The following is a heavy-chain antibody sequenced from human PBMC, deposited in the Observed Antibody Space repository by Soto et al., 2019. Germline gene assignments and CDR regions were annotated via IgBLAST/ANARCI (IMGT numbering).Heavy chain of an antibody. J-gene: IGHJ4*02. Sequence: SETLSLTCTVSGGSVSDYYLSWIRRPPGKGLEYIGYTYYSGSINYNPSLKGRVTFSVDTSKNQFSLTLNSVTAADTAVYYCARILSSGYYYPLDSWGQGTLVTVSS. CDR2: TYYSGSI. CDR1: GGSVSDYY. CDR3: ARILSSGYYYPLDS. D-gene: IGHD3-22*01. V-gene: IGHV4-59*02.